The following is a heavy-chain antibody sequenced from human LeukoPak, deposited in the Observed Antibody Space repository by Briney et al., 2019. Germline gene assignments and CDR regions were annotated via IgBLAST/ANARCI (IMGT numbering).Heavy chain of an antibody. CDR3: ASPRAFCSSTSCQTANGAFDI. Sequence: SVKVSCKASGGTFSSYTISWVRQAPGQGLEWMGRIIPILGIANYAQKLQGRVTITADKSTSTAYMELSSLRSEDTAVYYCASPRAFCSSTSCQTANGAFDIWGQGTMVTVSS. CDR1: GGTFSSYT. CDR2: IIPILGIA. D-gene: IGHD2-2*01. J-gene: IGHJ3*02. V-gene: IGHV1-69*02.